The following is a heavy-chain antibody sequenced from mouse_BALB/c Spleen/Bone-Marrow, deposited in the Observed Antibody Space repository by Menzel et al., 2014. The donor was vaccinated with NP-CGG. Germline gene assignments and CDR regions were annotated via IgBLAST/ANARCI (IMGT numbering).Heavy chain of an antibody. D-gene: IGHD2-1*01. CDR1: GYSFTGYT. CDR2: INPYNGGT. J-gene: IGHJ1*01. V-gene: IGHV1-18*01. Sequence: EVQGVESGPELVKPGASMTISCKAFGYSFTGYTMSWVKQSHGKNLEWIGLINPYNGGTSYNQKFKGKATLTVDKSSSTAYMELLSLTSEDSAVYYCASCYGNYWYFEVRGAGTTVTVSP. CDR3: ASCYGNYWYFEV.